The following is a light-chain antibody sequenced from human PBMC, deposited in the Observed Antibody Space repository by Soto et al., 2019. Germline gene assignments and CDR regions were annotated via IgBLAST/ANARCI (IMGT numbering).Light chain of an antibody. CDR2: DAS. CDR3: QQRSSWPRT. J-gene: IGKJ1*01. Sequence: EIVLTQSPATLSLSPGERATLYCRASQSISSDLAWYQQKPGQAPRLFIYDASNRVTGIPARFRGSGSGTDFTLTISTLEPGDFAVYYCQQRSSWPRTFGQGTKVDIK. CDR1: QSISSD. V-gene: IGKV3-11*01.